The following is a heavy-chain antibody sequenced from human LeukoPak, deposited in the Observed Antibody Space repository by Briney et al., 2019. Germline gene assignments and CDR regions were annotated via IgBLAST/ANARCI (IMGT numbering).Heavy chain of an antibody. Sequence: ASVKVSCRASGGTFSSYAISWVRQAPGQGLEWMGWMNPNSGNTGYAQKFQGRVTMTRNTSISTAYMELSSLRSEDTAVYYCARASSGYSYGLDYWGQGTLVTVSS. V-gene: IGHV1-8*02. CDR1: GGTFSSYA. D-gene: IGHD5-18*01. J-gene: IGHJ4*02. CDR2: MNPNSGNT. CDR3: ARASSGYSYGLDY.